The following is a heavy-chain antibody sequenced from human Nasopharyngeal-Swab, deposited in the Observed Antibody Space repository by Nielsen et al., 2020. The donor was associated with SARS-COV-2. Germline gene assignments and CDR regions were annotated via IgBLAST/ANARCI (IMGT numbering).Heavy chain of an antibody. CDR3: AREVPYSGHDDAFDI. D-gene: IGHD5-12*01. J-gene: IGHJ3*02. Sequence: GGSLRLSCAASGFTFTSYPMNWVRQAPGKGLEWVSSISSSGTDISYTDSVKGRFTISRDSAKKSLYLQMNSLRAEDTAVYYCAREVPYSGHDDAFDIWGQGTMVTVSA. CDR1: GFTFTSYP. V-gene: IGHV3-21*01. CDR2: ISSSGTDI.